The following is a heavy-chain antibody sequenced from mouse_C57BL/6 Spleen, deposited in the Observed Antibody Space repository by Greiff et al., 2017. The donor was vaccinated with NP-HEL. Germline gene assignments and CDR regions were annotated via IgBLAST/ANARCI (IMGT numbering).Heavy chain of an antibody. CDR1: GYTFTSYT. CDR3: ARLSNSHAMDY. J-gene: IGHJ4*01. CDR2: INPSSGYT. Sequence: QVQLQQSGAELARPGASVKMSCKASGYTFTSYTMHWVKQRPGQGLEWIGYINPSSGYTKYNQKFKDKATLTADKYSSTAYMQLSSLTSEDSAVYYCARLSNSHAMDYWGQGTSVTVSS. D-gene: IGHD2-5*01. V-gene: IGHV1-4*01.